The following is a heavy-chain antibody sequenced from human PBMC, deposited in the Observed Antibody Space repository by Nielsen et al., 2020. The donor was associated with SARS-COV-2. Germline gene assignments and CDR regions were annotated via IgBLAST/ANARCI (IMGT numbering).Heavy chain of an antibody. D-gene: IGHD6-6*01. CDR3: AADDIAARPEI. J-gene: IGHJ4*02. CDR1: GYTFTSYY. V-gene: IGHV1-46*01. Sequence: ASVKVSCKASGYTFTSYYMHWVRQAPGQGLEWMGIINPSGGSTSYAQKFQGRVTMTRDTSTSTVYMELSSLRSEDTAVYYCAADDIAARPEIWGQGTLVTVSS. CDR2: INPSGGST.